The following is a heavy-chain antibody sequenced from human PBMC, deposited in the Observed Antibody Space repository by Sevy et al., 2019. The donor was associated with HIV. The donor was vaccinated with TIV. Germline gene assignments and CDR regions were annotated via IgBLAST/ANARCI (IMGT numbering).Heavy chain of an antibody. Sequence: ASVKVSCKASGYTFTSYGISWVRQAPGQGLEWMGWISAYNGNTNYAQKLQGRVTMTTDTSRSTAYMELRSLRSDDTAVYYCARVALYCGADCYSGWFDPWGQGTLVTVSS. CDR1: GYTFTSYG. J-gene: IGHJ5*02. CDR3: ARVALYCGADCYSGWFDP. V-gene: IGHV1-18*04. CDR2: ISAYNGNT. D-gene: IGHD2-21*02.